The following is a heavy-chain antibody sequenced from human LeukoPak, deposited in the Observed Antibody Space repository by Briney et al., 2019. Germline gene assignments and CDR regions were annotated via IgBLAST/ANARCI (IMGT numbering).Heavy chain of an antibody. CDR3: AAEGLGMTPGYYGMDV. J-gene: IGHJ6*02. CDR2: IVVGSSNT. D-gene: IGHD1-26*01. CDR1: GFTFTSSA. V-gene: IGHV1-58*02. Sequence: ASVKVSCKASGFTFTSSAMQWVRQARGQRLEWIGWIVVGSSNTNYAQKFQERVTITRDMSTSTAYMELSSLRSEDTAVYYCAAEGLGMTPGYYGMDVWGQGTTVTVSS.